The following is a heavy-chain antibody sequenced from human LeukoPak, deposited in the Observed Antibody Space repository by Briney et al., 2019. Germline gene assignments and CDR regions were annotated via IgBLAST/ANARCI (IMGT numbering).Heavy chain of an antibody. CDR1: GGSFSTYY. Sequence: PSETLSLTCTVTGGSFSTYYWSWIRQPPGKGLEWIGHFYYSGSTNYNPSLKSRVTISVDTSRNQFSLKLTSVTAADTAVYYCARGQGGNYYFNYFDYWGQGALVTVSS. CDR2: FYYSGST. V-gene: IGHV4-59*01. D-gene: IGHD1-26*01. J-gene: IGHJ4*02. CDR3: ARGQGGNYYFNYFDY.